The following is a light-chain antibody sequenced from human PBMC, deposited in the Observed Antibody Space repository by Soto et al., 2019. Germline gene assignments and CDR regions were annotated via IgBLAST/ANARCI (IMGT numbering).Light chain of an antibody. CDR1: SSNIGSNS. CDR3: AAWDDSLNGVV. J-gene: IGLJ2*01. CDR2: SSN. V-gene: IGLV1-44*01. Sequence: QSVLTQPPSASGTPGQRVTISCSGSSSNIGSNSVNWYQQLPGTAPKLLMYSSNQRPSGVPDRFSGSKSGTSASLAISGRQSEDEADYSCAAWDDSLNGVVFGGGTKLTVL.